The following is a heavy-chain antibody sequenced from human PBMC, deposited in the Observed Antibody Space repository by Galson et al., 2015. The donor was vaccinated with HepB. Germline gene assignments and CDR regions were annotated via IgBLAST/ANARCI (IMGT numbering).Heavy chain of an antibody. V-gene: IGHV3-30*18. CDR1: GFTFSNHD. D-gene: IGHD2-2*02. J-gene: IGHJ6*02. CDR3: AKGRGNYCSGASCYTRYYGVDV. Sequence: SLRLSCAASGFTFSNHDMHWVRQAPGKGLEWVAVMSYDGTNKYYAGSVKGRFTISSDNSKNTLYLQMNSLRGEDTAVYYCAKGRGNYCSGASCYTRYYGVDVWGQGTLVTVSS. CDR2: MSYDGTNK.